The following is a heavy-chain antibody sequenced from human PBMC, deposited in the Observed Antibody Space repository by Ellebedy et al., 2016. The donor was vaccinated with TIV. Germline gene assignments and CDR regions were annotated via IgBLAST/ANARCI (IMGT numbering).Heavy chain of an antibody. CDR3: ARGRTRWLHSWGRNDY. Sequence: GGSLRLSCAASGFTFSSYAMHWVRQAPGKGLEWVAVISYDGSNKYYADSVKGRFTISRDNAKNSLYLQMNSLRAEDTAVYYCARGRTRWLHSWGRNDYWGQGTLVTVSS. V-gene: IGHV3-30-3*01. J-gene: IGHJ4*02. D-gene: IGHD5-24*01. CDR1: GFTFSSYA. CDR2: ISYDGSNK.